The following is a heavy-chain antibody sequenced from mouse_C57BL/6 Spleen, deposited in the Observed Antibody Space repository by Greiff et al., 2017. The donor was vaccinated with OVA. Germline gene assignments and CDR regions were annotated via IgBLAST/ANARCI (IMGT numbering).Heavy chain of an antibody. CDR1: GYTFTSYW. V-gene: IGHV1-69*01. CDR2: IDPSDSYT. CDR3: ARGITTVVADY. Sequence: QVQLQQPGAELVMPGASVKLSCKASGYTFTSYWMHWVKQRPGQGLEWIGEIDPSDSYTNYNQKFNGKSTLTVDKSSSTAYMQLSSLTSEDSAVYYCARGITTVVADYWGQGTTLTVSS. D-gene: IGHD1-1*01. J-gene: IGHJ2*01.